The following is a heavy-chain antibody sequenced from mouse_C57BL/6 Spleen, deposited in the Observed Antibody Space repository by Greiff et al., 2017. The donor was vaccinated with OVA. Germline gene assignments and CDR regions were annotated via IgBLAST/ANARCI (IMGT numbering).Heavy chain of an antibody. D-gene: IGHD1-1*01. CDR1: GFTFNTYA. CDR3: VRSGHGSSYDYAMDY. J-gene: IGHJ4*01. Sequence: DVKLQESGGGLVQPKGSLKLSCAASGFTFNTYAMHWVRQAPGTGLEWVARIRSKSSNYATYYADSVKDRFTISRDDSQSMLYLQMNNLKTEDTAMYYCVRSGHGSSYDYAMDYWGEGTAGTVAS. CDR2: IRSKSSNYAT. V-gene: IGHV10-3*01.